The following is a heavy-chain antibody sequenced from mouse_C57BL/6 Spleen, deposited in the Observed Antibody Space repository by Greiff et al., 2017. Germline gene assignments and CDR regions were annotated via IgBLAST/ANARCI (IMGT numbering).Heavy chain of an antibody. CDR2: IYPGDGDT. J-gene: IGHJ4*01. CDR3: ARPGGYYAMDY. Sequence: QVQLKESGAELVKPGASVKISCKASGYAFSSYWMNWVKQRPGKGLEWIGQIYPGDGDTNYNGKFKGKATLTADKSSSTAYMQLSSLTSEDSAVXFCARPGGYYAMDYWGQGTSVTVSS. V-gene: IGHV1-80*01. CDR1: GYAFSSYW.